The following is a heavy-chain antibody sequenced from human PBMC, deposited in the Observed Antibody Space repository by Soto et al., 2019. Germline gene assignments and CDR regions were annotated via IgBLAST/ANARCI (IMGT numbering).Heavy chain of an antibody. D-gene: IGHD1-26*01. V-gene: IGHV3-11*01. Sequence: GGSLRLSCAASGFTFSDYYMSWIRQAPGKGLEWVSYISSSGSTIYYADSVKGRFTISRDNAKNSLYLQMNSLRAEDTAVYYCASGSPAASDAFDIWGQGTMVTVPS. CDR1: GFTFSDYY. J-gene: IGHJ3*02. CDR2: ISSSGSTI. CDR3: ASGSPAASDAFDI.